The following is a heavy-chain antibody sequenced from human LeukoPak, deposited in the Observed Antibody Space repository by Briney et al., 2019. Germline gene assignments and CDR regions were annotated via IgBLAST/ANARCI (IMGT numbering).Heavy chain of an antibody. CDR1: GLTFSSYA. D-gene: IGHD1-26*01. J-gene: IGHJ4*02. CDR2: IKEDGSEI. V-gene: IGHV3-7*01. CDR3: ARDKIVGATKFDS. Sequence: PGGSLRLSCAASGLTFSSYAMNWVRQAPGKGLEWVANIKEDGSEIYYVDSVKGRFTISRDNAKNSLYLQMNNLRAEDTAVYYCARDKIVGATKFDSWGQGTLVTVSS.